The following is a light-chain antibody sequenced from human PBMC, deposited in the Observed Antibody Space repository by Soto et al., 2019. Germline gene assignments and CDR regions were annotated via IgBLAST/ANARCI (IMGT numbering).Light chain of an antibody. CDR2: GAS. Sequence: EIVLTQSPGTLSLSPGERATLSCRASQGVASRNLAWYQQKSGQAPRLLISGASSRAADIPDRFSGSGSGTDFTLTINRLEPEDFAVYYCQQYDSSPRTFGQGTKVDIK. V-gene: IGKV3-20*01. CDR1: QGVASRN. J-gene: IGKJ1*01. CDR3: QQYDSSPRT.